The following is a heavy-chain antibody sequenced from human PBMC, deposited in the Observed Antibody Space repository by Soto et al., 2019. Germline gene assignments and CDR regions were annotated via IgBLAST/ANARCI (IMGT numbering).Heavy chain of an antibody. CDR2: IFYTGTT. D-gene: IGHD2-15*01. Sequence: PXETLSLTCSVAGGSINYNSYYWGWIRQPPGKGLEWVGGIFYTGTTYYSPSLKDRVTISVDTSKNSFSLNLTSVTAADTAVYFCARLVVVAPVANAWGQGTLGTVSS. V-gene: IGHV4-39*02. CDR1: GGSINYNSYY. J-gene: IGHJ1*01. CDR3: ARLVVVAPVANA.